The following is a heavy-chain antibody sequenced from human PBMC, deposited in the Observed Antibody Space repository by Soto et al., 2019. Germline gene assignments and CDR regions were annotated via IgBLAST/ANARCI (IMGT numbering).Heavy chain of an antibody. D-gene: IGHD3-22*01. CDR3: ARTTDSSGYCQFWFHX. CDR1: GGSFSSVAYY. V-gene: IGHV4-31*03. J-gene: IGHJ5*02. Sequence: SDTLSLTCTVSGGSFSSVAYYWSWIRQFPGKELEWIGYIHYSGSTYYNPSLESRVTISVDTSKNQFSLTLSSVTAADTALYYCARTTDSSGYCQFWFHXWGLVTLVTVSX. CDR2: IHYSGST.